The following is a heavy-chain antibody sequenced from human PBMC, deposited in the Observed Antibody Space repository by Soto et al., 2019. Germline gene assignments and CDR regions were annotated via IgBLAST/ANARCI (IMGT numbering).Heavy chain of an antibody. Sequence: QVQLVESGGGVVQPGGSLRLSCTASGFTFNTYGMHWVRQAPGKGLEWVAIIWYDGSNKYYADSVKGRFTISRDNSKNTLYMQMNSLRVEDTAVYYCARSDCTGPCCYSWHVNYGGDVGGQGTTVTVPS. CDR3: ARSDCTGPCCYSWHVNYGGDV. J-gene: IGHJ6*02. CDR2: IWYDGSNK. V-gene: IGHV3-33*01. D-gene: IGHD2-15*01. CDR1: GFTFNTYG.